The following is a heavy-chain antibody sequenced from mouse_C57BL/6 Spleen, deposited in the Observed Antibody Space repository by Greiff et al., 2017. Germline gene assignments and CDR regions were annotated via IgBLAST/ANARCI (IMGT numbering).Heavy chain of an antibody. CDR3: ARTDYYGSSYWYFEV. Sequence: EVQLQQSGPELVKPGASVKISCKASGYTFTDYYMNWVKQSHGKSLEWIGDINPNNGGTSYNQKFKGKATLTVDKSSSTAYMELRSLTSEDSAVYYCARTDYYGSSYWYFEVWGTGTTVTVSS. J-gene: IGHJ1*03. D-gene: IGHD1-1*01. CDR1: GYTFTDYY. V-gene: IGHV1-26*01. CDR2: INPNNGGT.